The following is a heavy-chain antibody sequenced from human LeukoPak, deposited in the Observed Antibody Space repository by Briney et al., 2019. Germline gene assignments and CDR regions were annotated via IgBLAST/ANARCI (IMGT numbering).Heavy chain of an antibody. CDR3: ARDRMTTVTLGAFDI. D-gene: IGHD4-17*01. V-gene: IGHV1-46*01. CDR2: INPSGGST. Sequence: ASVKVSCKASGYTFTSYYMHWVRQAPGQGLEWMGIINPSGGSTSYAQKFQGRVTMTRDTSTSTVYMELSSLRSEDTAVYYCARDRMTTVTLGAFDIWGQGTMVTVSS. J-gene: IGHJ3*02. CDR1: GYTFTSYY.